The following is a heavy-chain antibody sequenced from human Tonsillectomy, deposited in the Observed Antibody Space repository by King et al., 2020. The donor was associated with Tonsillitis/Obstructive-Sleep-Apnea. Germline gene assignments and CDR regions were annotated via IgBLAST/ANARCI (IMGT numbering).Heavy chain of an antibody. J-gene: IGHJ6*03. CDR1: GFTFSDYY. CDR2: ISSSSSYT. D-gene: IGHD3-3*01. CDR3: ARDPSYYDFRSGYSVEYMDV. Sequence: VQLVESGGGLVKPGGSLRLSCAASGFTFSDYYMSWIRQAPGKGLEWVSYISSSSSYTNYADSVKGRFTISRDNAKNSLYLQMNSLRAEDTAVYYCARDPSYYDFRSGYSVEYMDVWGKGTTVTVSS. V-gene: IGHV3-11*05.